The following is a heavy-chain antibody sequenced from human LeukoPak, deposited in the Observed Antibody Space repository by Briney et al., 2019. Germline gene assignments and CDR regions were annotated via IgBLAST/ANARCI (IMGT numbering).Heavy chain of an antibody. CDR3: ARDGEIAARGGYFDY. V-gene: IGHV4-39*02. D-gene: IGHD6-6*01. Sequence: HPSETLSLTCTVSGGSISSSSYYWGWIRQPPGKGLEWIGSIYYSGSTYYNPSLKSRVTISVDTSKNQFSLKLSSVTAAGTAVYYCARDGEIAARGGYFDYWGQGTLVTVSS. CDR2: IYYSGST. J-gene: IGHJ4*02. CDR1: GGSISSSSYY.